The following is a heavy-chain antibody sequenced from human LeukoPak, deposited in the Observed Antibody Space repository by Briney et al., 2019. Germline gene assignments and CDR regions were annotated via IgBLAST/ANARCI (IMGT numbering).Heavy chain of an antibody. J-gene: IGHJ4*02. Sequence: SETLSLTCTVSGGSINSGNHYWGWIRQSPGKGLEWIGNIYYSGRTFYNPSLKSRVTISVDTSKNQFSLKLSSVTAADTAVYYCARGSTRYFDWFQFDYWGQGTLVTVSS. CDR3: ARGSTRYFDWFQFDY. V-gene: IGHV4-39*07. D-gene: IGHD3-9*01. CDR1: GGSINSGNHY. CDR2: IYYSGRT.